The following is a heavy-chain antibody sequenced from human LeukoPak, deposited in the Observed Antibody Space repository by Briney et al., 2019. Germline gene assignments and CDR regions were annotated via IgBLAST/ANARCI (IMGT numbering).Heavy chain of an antibody. J-gene: IGHJ3*02. CDR1: GFSFSSYS. CDR2: ISSSSSTI. V-gene: IGHV3-48*04. CDR3: ARLSSWVFEI. D-gene: IGHD3-16*01. Sequence: GGSLRLSCAASGFSFSSYSMNWVRQAPGKGLEGVSYISSSSSTIYYADSVKGRFTISRDNAKNLLYLQMNSLRAEDTAVYFCARLSSWVFEIWGQGTMVTVSS.